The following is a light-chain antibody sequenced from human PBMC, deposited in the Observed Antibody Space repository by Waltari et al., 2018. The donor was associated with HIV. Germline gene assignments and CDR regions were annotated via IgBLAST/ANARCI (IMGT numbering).Light chain of an antibody. CDR3: QSADSSSTSIV. V-gene: IGLV3-25*03. CDR2: KDN. Sequence: SYELTQPPSVSVSPGQTARITCSGDALPKQYAFWYQQKPGQAPIVVIYKDNERSSGLPERFSGSSSGTTVTLTISGVQAEDEADYYCQSADSSSTSIVFGGGTKLTVL. J-gene: IGLJ2*01. CDR1: ALPKQY.